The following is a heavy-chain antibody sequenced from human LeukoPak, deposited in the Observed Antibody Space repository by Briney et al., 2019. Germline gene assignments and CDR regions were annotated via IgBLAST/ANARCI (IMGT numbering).Heavy chain of an antibody. CDR3: ARGRGYYGSSGYYYEYYFDY. V-gene: IGHV4-34*01. CDR2: INHSGST. Sequence: PSETLSLTCAVYGGSFSGYYWSWIRQPPGKGLEWIGEINHSGSTNYNPSLKSRVTISVDTSKNQFSLKLSSVTAADTAVYYCARGRGYYGSSGYYYEYYFDYWGQGTLVTVSS. J-gene: IGHJ4*02. CDR1: GGSFSGYY. D-gene: IGHD3-22*01.